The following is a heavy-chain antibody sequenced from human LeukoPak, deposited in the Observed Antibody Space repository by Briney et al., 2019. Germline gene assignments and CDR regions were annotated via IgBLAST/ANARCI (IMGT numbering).Heavy chain of an antibody. CDR1: GFSFPSHT. J-gene: IGHJ4*02. CDR2: ISSSSSTI. CDR3: AREGNYDFWSGSHRPFDY. V-gene: IGHV3-48*01. D-gene: IGHD3-3*01. Sequence: GGSLRLSCAASGFSFPSHTLNWVRQAPGKGLEWVSYISSSSSTIYYADFVRGRFTISRDNAKNSLYLQMNSLRAEDTAVYYCAREGNYDFWSGSHRPFDYWGQGTLVTVSS.